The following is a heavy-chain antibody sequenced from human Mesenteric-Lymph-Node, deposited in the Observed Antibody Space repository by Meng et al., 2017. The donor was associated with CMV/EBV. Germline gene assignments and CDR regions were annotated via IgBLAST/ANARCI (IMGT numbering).Heavy chain of an antibody. CDR2: INHSGST. J-gene: IGHJ5*02. D-gene: IGHD3-16*02. CDR1: GGSFSGYY. V-gene: IGHV4-34*01. Sequence: SETLSLTCAVYGGSFSGYYWSWIRQPPGKGLEWIGEINHSGSTNYNPSLKNRVTISVDTSKNQFSLKLSSVTAADTAVYFCARDSSRLYNHWGQGTLVTVSS. CDR3: ARDSSRLYNH.